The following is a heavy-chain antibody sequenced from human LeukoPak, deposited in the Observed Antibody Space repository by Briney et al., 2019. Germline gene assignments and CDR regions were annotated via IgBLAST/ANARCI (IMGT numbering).Heavy chain of an antibody. Sequence: GGSLRLSCAASGFTFSSYSMSWVRQAPGKGLEWISSISDSSFYIYYADSVEGRFTISRDNAKNSLYLQMNSLRAEDTGVYYCANHFACGSTSCPPFDYWGQGTLVTVSA. CDR2: ISDSSFYI. D-gene: IGHD2-2*01. J-gene: IGHJ4*02. V-gene: IGHV3-21*01. CDR1: GFTFSSYS. CDR3: ANHFACGSTSCPPFDY.